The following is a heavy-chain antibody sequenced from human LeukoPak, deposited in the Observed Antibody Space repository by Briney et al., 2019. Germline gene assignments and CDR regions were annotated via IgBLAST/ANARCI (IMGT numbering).Heavy chain of an antibody. V-gene: IGHV3-7*01. CDR1: GFTFSSYW. CDR3: ARPLRLQDYYYYYYMDV. J-gene: IGHJ6*03. D-gene: IGHD4-11*01. Sequence: GGSLRLSCAASGFTFSSYWMSWVRQAPGKGLEWVANIKQDGSERYYVDSVKGRFTISRDNAKNSLYLQMNSLRAEDTAVYYCARPLRLQDYYYYYYMDVWGKGTTVTVSS. CDR2: IKQDGSER.